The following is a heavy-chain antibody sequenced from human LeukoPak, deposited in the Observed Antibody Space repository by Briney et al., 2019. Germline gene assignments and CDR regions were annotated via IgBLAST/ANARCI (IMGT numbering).Heavy chain of an antibody. CDR1: GFIFDDYA. V-gene: IGHV3-9*01. J-gene: IGHJ4*02. Sequence: GGSLRLSCAASGFIFDDYAMHWVRQAPGKGLEWVSGISWDSDSIDYADSVKGRFTISRDNAKNSLYLQMNSLRAEDTAVYYCARERQPLLYPFDYWGQGTLVTVSS. D-gene: IGHD2-2*02. CDR2: ISWDSDSI. CDR3: ARERQPLLYPFDY.